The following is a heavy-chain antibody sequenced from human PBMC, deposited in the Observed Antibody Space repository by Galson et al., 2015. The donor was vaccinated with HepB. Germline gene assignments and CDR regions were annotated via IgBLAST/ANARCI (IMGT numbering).Heavy chain of an antibody. V-gene: IGHV3-23*01. Sequence: SLRLSCAASGFTFPTTPMSWVRQVPGKGLEWVSSISGSGDRTYYADSVRGRFTISRDTSKNTVYLQMSRLRADDTAMYYCAQLGTGYWGRGTLVTVSS. CDR2: ISGSGDRT. CDR3: AQLGTGY. CDR1: GFTFPTTP. J-gene: IGHJ4*02. D-gene: IGHD7-27*01.